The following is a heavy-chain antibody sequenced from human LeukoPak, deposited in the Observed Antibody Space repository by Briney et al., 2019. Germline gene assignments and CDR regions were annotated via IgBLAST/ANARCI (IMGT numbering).Heavy chain of an antibody. Sequence: ASVKVSCKASGYTFTSYGISWVRQAPGQGLEWMGWISAYNGNTNYAQKLQGRVTMTTDTSTSTAYMELRSLRSDDTAVYYCARDGFIRYVDWLQHYFDYWGQGTLVTVSS. V-gene: IGHV1-18*01. CDR1: GYTFTSYG. CDR3: ARDGFIRYVDWLQHYFDY. CDR2: ISAYNGNT. J-gene: IGHJ4*02. D-gene: IGHD3-9*01.